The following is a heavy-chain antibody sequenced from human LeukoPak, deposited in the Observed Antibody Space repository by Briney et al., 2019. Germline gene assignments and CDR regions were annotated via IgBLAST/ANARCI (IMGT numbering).Heavy chain of an antibody. CDR3: ARVRGCSGGSCYYFDY. CDR1: GFTFSSYA. V-gene: IGHV3-30-3*01. CDR2: ISYDGSNK. J-gene: IGHJ4*02. D-gene: IGHD2-15*01. Sequence: GGSLRLSCAAPGFTFSSYAMSWVRQAPGKGLEWVAVISYDGSNKYYADSVKGRFTISRDNSKNTLYLQMNSLRAEDTAVYYCARVRGCSGGSCYYFDYWGQGTLVTVSS.